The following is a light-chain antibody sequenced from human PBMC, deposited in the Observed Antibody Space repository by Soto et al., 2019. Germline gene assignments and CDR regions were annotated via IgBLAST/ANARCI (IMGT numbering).Light chain of an antibody. J-gene: IGLJ1*01. CDR3: CSYTTSSTYV. CDR2: DVI. CDR1: SSDVGAYNY. V-gene: IGLV2-8*01. Sequence: QSALTQPPSASGSPGQTVAISCTGTSSDVGAYNYVSWYQQHPGKAPKLMIYDVIERPSGVPARFSGSKSGNTASLTVSGLQTEDEADYHCCSYTTSSTYVFGTGTKLTVL.